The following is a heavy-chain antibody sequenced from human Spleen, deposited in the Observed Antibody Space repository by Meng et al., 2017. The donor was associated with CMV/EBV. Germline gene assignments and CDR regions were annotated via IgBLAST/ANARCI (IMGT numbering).Heavy chain of an antibody. CDR3: ARGRIFGAKKPGSSYYYYYGMDV. Sequence: SETLSLTCAVYGGSFSDYFWSWIRQPPGKGLEWIGEINHSGSTNYNPSLKSRVTISVDTSKNQFSLKLSSVTAADTAVYYCARGRIFGAKKPGSSYYYYYGMDVWGQGTTVTVSS. J-gene: IGHJ6*02. D-gene: IGHD3-3*01. CDR1: GGSFSDYF. V-gene: IGHV4-34*01. CDR2: INHSGST.